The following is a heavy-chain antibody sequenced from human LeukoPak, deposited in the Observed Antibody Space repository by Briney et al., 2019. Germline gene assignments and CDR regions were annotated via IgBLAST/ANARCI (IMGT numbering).Heavy chain of an antibody. V-gene: IGHV3-74*01. CDR3: ARTMFYYYGMDV. Sequence: GGSLRLSCAASGFTFSTYWMHWVRQAPGKGLVWVSRIYIDGSSTNYADSVKGRFTISRDNAKNTLYLQMDGLRADDTAVYYCARTMFYYYGMDVWGQGTTVTVSS. CDR1: GFTFSTYW. CDR2: IYIDGSST. J-gene: IGHJ6*02. D-gene: IGHD3-10*02.